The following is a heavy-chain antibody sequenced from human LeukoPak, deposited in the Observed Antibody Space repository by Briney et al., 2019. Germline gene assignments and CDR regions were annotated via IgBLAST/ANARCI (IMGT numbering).Heavy chain of an antibody. D-gene: IGHD6-13*01. CDR2: IYYSGST. J-gene: IGHJ4*02. V-gene: IGHV4-59*01. CDR3: ASYGSSSRYYFDY. Sequence: SETLSLTCTVSGGSISSYYWSWIRQPPGKGLEWIGYIYYSGSTNYNPSLKSRVTISVDTSKNQFSLKLSSVTAADTAVYYCASYGSSSRYYFDYWGQGTLVTVSS. CDR1: GGSISSYY.